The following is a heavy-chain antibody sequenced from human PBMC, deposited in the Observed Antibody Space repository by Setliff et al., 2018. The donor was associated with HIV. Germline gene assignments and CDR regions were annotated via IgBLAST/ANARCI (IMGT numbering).Heavy chain of an antibody. CDR1: GGSISRSNYV. CDR2: IYYSGTT. D-gene: IGHD3-10*01. J-gene: IGHJ6*03. Sequence: SETLSLTCTLAGGSISRSNYVWGWIRQSPGKGLEWIGSIYYSGTTYYNPSLKSRVTVSVDTSKNQFSLEMTSMTAADTAVYYCVRTGSSTSWGVYHYYYMDIWGKGTTVTV. V-gene: IGHV4-39*01. CDR3: VRTGSSTSWGVYHYYYMDI.